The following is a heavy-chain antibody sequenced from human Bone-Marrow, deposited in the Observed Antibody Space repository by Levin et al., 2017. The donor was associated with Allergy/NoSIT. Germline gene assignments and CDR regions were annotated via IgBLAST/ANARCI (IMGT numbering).Heavy chain of an antibody. Sequence: ASVKVSCKGSGYSFTSYWISWVRQMPGKGLEWMGRIDPSDSYTNYSPSFQGHVTISADKSISTAYLQWSSLKASDTAMYYCARKEIGYCSGGSCYSAAFDIWGQGTMVTVSS. CDR1: GYSFTSYW. D-gene: IGHD2-15*01. CDR2: IDPSDSYT. CDR3: ARKEIGYCSGGSCYSAAFDI. J-gene: IGHJ3*02. V-gene: IGHV5-10-1*01.